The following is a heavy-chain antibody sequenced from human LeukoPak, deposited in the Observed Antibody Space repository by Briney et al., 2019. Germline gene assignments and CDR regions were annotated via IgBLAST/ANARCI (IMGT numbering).Heavy chain of an antibody. V-gene: IGHV4-39*07. D-gene: IGHD2-8*01. J-gene: IGHJ4*02. CDR1: GDSITGYY. CDR3: ARGYCTNAVCSLGPTQA. CDR2: IYYSGST. Sequence: SETLSLTCSVSGDSITGYYWGWIRQPPGKGLEWIGSIYYSGSTYYNPALKSRVTISVDTSKNRFSLKLSSVTAADTAVYYCARGYCTNAVCSLGPTQAWGQGTLVTVSS.